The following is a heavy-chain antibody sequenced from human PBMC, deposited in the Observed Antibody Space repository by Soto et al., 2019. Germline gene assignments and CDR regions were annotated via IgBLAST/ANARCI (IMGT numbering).Heavy chain of an antibody. V-gene: IGHV3-15*07. Sequence: PGGSLRLACAASGFTFSNAWMNWVRQAPGKGLEWVGRIKSKTDGGTTDYAAPVKGRFTISRDDSKNTLYLQMNSLKTEDTAVYYCTIERVVIMTFYYYYGMDVWGQGTTVTVSS. CDR1: GFTFSNAW. CDR2: IKSKTDGGTT. D-gene: IGHD3-3*01. J-gene: IGHJ6*02. CDR3: TIERVVIMTFYYYYGMDV.